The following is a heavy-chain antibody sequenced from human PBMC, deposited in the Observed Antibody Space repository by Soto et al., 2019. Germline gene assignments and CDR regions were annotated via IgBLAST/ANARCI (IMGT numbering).Heavy chain of an antibody. D-gene: IGHD3-10*01. Sequence: EVQLVESGGGLVQPGGSLRLSCAASGFTVSSNYMSWVRQAPGKGLEWVSVIYSGGSTYYADSVKGRFTIPRDNSKNTLYLQMDSLRAEDTAVYYCARSYYGSGSNDAFDIWGQGTMVTVSS. CDR3: ARSYYGSGSNDAFDI. CDR2: IYSGGST. V-gene: IGHV3-66*01. J-gene: IGHJ3*02. CDR1: GFTVSSNY.